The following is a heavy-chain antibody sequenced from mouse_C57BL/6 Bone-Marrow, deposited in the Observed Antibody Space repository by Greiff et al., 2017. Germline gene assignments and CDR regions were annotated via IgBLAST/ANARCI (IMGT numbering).Heavy chain of an antibody. D-gene: IGHD1-1*01. CDR1: GYTFTDYY. CDR2: INPNNGGT. Sequence: EVQLQQSGPELVKPGASVKISCKASGYTFTDYYMNWVKQSHGKSLEWIGDINPNNGGTSYNQKFKGKATLTVDKSSSTAYMELRSLTSEDSAVYYCANPSITTVVATGDYYAMDYWGQGTSVTVSS. CDR3: ANPSITTVVATGDYYAMDY. V-gene: IGHV1-26*01. J-gene: IGHJ4*01.